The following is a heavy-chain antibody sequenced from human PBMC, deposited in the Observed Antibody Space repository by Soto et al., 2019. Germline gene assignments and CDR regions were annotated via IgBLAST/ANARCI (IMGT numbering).Heavy chain of an antibody. D-gene: IGHD4-17*01. CDR1: GGSISSYY. J-gene: IGHJ5*02. CDR3: AGSGDYVLTS. Sequence: PSESLSLTCTVSGGSISSYYWSWIRQPPGKGLEWIGYIYYSGSTNYNPSLKSRVTISVDTSKNQFSLKLSSVTAADTAVYYCAGSGDYVLTSWGQRTLVTVSS. V-gene: IGHV4-59*01. CDR2: IYYSGST.